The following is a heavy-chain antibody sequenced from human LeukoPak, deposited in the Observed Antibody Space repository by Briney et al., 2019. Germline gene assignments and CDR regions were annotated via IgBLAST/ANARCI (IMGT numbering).Heavy chain of an antibody. J-gene: IGHJ4*02. CDR1: GGSISNYY. Sequence: SETLFLTCTVSGGSISNYYWSWIRQPPGKGLEWIGYVYYSGGTTNYNPSLKSRVTISADTSKNEFSLKLSSVTAADTAVYYCARAVTTGLDYFDYWGQGTLVTVSS. CDR2: VYYSGGTT. D-gene: IGHD4-17*01. V-gene: IGHV4-59*01. CDR3: ARAVTTGLDYFDY.